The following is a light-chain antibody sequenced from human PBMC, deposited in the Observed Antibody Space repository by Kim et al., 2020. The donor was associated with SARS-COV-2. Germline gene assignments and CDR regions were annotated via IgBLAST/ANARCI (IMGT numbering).Light chain of an antibody. J-gene: IGKJ2*03. CDR3: QQFNNWPLYS. CDR1: QSVNSN. V-gene: IGKV3-15*01. CDR2: GAS. Sequence: VSPGESAPLSCWASQSVNSNLCWYQQNPGQAPRLLIYGASTRAPGVPARFSGSGSGTEFTLTISSLQSEDFAVYYCQQFNNWPLYSFGQGTKLEI.